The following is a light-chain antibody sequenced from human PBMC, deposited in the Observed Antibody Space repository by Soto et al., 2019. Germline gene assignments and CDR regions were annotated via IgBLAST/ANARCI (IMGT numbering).Light chain of an antibody. J-gene: IGKJ2*01. V-gene: IGKV3-11*01. CDR1: QSVGTY. CDR2: DAS. Sequence: EIVLTQSPPALSLSPGARATLSCRASQSVGTYLDWYQQRPGQTPRLLIYDASKSATGIPARFSGSGSGTDFTLTISPLEAEDFAIYYGQQRHSWPRTFGQGTKLEIK. CDR3: QQRHSWPRT.